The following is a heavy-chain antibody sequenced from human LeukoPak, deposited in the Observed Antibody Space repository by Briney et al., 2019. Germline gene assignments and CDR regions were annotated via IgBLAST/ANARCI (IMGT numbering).Heavy chain of an antibody. J-gene: IGHJ4*02. D-gene: IGHD1-26*01. CDR3: AKLRDSSGNYEFVY. CDR1: GFTFSSYA. CDR2: ISGSGGST. Sequence: GGSLRLSCAASGFTFSSYAMSWVRQAPGKGLEWVSTISGSGGSTYYADSVKGRFTISRDNSKNTLYLQMDSLRAEDTAIYYCAKLRDSSGNYEFVYWGQGALVTVSS. V-gene: IGHV3-23*01.